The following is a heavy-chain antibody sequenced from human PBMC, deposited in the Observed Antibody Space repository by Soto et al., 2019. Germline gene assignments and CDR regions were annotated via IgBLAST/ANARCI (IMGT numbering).Heavy chain of an antibody. Sequence: QVQLLQSGAEVKKPGASVKVSCKASGYTFTSYYMNWVRQAPGQGLERMGMINPTSGTTSYAQKFQRRVTLTMDTSTSTGSMELSRLRSEDTGVYYCSRDLYDVRGYKFGTGAYCGQGTLVTVSS. CDR1: GYTFTSYY. CDR2: INPTSGTT. J-gene: IGHJ4*02. CDR3: SRDLYDVRGYKFGTGAY. V-gene: IGHV1-46*01. D-gene: IGHD5-12*01.